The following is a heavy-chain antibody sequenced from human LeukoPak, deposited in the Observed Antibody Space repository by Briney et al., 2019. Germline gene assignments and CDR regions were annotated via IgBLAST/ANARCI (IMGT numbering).Heavy chain of an antibody. CDR2: ISSSSSYI. CDR1: GFTFSSYS. CDR3: ARDYTGGWNDY. V-gene: IGHV3-21*01. D-gene: IGHD7-27*01. J-gene: IGHJ4*02. Sequence: GGSLRLSCAASGFTFSSYSMNWVRQAPGKGLEWVSSISSSSSYIYYADSVKGRFTISRDNSKNSLYLQMNSLRAEDTAVYYCARDYTGGWNDYWGQGTLVTVSS.